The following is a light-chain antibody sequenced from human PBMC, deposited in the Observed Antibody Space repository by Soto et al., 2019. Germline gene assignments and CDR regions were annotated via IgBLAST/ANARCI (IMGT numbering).Light chain of an antibody. CDR2: AAS. J-gene: IGKJ4*02. CDR3: QQLRSYPST. Sequence: IQVTQSPSSLSASVGDRVTITCRASQDISSYLAWYQQKPGKAPTLLIYAASTLQSGVPSRFSGSGFGTDFTLTISSLQAEDFASYYCQQLRSYPSTCGGGTKVEIK. CDR1: QDISSY. V-gene: IGKV1-9*01.